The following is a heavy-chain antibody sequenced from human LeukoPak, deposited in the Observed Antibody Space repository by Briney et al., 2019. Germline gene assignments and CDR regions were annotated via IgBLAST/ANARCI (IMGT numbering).Heavy chain of an antibody. CDR2: IYPGDSDT. CDR3: ARGSGSYLDWFDP. Sequence: GESLKISCKGSGYSFTCYWIGWVRQMPGKGLEWMGIIYPGDSDTKYSPSFQGQVTISADKSITTAYLQWSSLKASDTAMYYCARGSGSYLDWFDPWGQGTLVTVSS. D-gene: IGHD3-10*01. CDR1: GYSFTCYW. V-gene: IGHV5-51*01. J-gene: IGHJ5*02.